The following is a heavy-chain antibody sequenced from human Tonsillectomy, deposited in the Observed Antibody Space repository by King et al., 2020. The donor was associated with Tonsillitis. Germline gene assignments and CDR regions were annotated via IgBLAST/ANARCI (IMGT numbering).Heavy chain of an antibody. J-gene: IGHJ2*01. V-gene: IGHV3-30*18. CDR1: GFTFSSYG. CDR3: AKGPKRVAGTGYFDL. Sequence: VQLVESGGGVVQPGRSLRLSCAASGFTFSSYGMHWVRQAPGKGLEWVAVISHDGSNKYYADSVKGRFTISRDNSKYTLYLQMNNLRAEETAVYYCAKGPKRVAGTGYFDLWGRGTLVTVSS. D-gene: IGHD6-19*01. CDR2: ISHDGSNK.